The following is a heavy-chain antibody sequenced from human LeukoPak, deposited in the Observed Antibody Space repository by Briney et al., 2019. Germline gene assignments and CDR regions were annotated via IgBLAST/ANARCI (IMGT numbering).Heavy chain of an antibody. V-gene: IGHV3-30-3*01. D-gene: IGHD6-19*01. CDR2: ISYDGSNK. J-gene: IGHJ6*02. CDR1: GFTFSSYA. CDR3: ARDRVAVADHHYYGMDV. Sequence: PGGSLRLSCAASGFTFSSYAMHWVRQAPGKGLEWVAVISYDGSNKYYADSVKGRFTISRDNSKNTLYLQMNSLRAEDTAVYYCARDRVAVADHHYYGMDVWGQGTTVTVSS.